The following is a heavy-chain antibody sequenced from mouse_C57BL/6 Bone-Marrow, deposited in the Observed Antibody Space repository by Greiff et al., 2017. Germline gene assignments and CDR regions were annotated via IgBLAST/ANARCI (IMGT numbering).Heavy chain of an antibody. D-gene: IGHD4-1*01. Sequence: QVQLKQSGPGLVAPSQSLSITCTVSGFSLTSYAISWVRQPPGKGLEWLGVIWTGGGSNYNLALNSRLSIRKDNSKSQVFLKMNSLQTDDTARYYCARRGATNWEGGAMDYWGQGTSVTVAS. V-gene: IGHV2-9-1*01. CDR3: ARRGATNWEGGAMDY. CDR1: GFSLTSYA. J-gene: IGHJ4*01. CDR2: IWTGGGS.